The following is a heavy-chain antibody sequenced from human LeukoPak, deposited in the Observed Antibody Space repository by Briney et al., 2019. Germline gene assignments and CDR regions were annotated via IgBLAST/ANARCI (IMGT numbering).Heavy chain of an antibody. V-gene: IGHV4-31*03. CDR2: IYYLGAT. D-gene: IGHD3-10*01. CDR1: GGSISSGTYYY. CDR3: ARLNYYDSGGLTYSFDY. J-gene: IGHJ4*02. Sequence: PSQTLSLTCTVSGGSISSGTYYYWSWIRQHPGEAPEWMGYIYYLGATYYNPSFKSRVSISVATSENQFSLKLTSVTAADTAVYYCARLNYYDSGGLTYSFDYWGQGTLVTVSP.